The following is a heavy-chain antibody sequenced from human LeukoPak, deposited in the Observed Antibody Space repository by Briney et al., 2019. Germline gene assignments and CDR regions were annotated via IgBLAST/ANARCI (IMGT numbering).Heavy chain of an antibody. J-gene: IGHJ2*01. CDR1: GFTFRSYS. D-gene: IGHD4-23*01. V-gene: IGHV3-48*02. CDR2: ISTSSSTI. Sequence: GGSLRLSCAASGFTFRSYSMHWVRQAPGKGLEWLSFISTSSSTIYYADSVKGRFTISRDNAKSSLYLQMNSLRDEDTAVYYCAKTTVVTGYWYSDLWGRGTLVTVSS. CDR3: AKTTVVTGYWYSDL.